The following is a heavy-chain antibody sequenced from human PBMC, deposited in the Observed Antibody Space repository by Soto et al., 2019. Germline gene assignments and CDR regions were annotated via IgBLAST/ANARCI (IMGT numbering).Heavy chain of an antibody. CDR3: ARVRQDYYDGSGYYHY. D-gene: IGHD3-22*01. Sequence: GASVKVSCKASGGTFSSYAISWVRQAPGQGLEWMGGIIPIFGTANYAQKFQGRVTITADESTSTAYMELSSLRSEDTAVYYCARVRQDYYDGSGYYHYWGQGTLVTVSS. V-gene: IGHV1-69*13. CDR1: GGTFSSYA. J-gene: IGHJ4*02. CDR2: IIPIFGTA.